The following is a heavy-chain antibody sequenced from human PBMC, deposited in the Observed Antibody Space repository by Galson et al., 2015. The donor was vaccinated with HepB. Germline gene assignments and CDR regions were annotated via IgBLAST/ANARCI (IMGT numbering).Heavy chain of an antibody. CDR1: GSTFSTYW. V-gene: IGHV3-74*01. Sequence: ALRLSCAASGSTFSTYWKHWVRQAPGQGLGWVSLITGDGTTTTYADSVQGRFTISRDNAKNTLYLEMNSLRAEDTAVYYCVRGGTSWGDYWGQGTLATVSS. CDR3: VRGGTSWGDY. D-gene: IGHD3-16*01. CDR2: ITGDGTTT. J-gene: IGHJ4*02.